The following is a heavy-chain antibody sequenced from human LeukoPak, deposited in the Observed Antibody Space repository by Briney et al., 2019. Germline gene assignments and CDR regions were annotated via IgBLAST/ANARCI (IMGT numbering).Heavy chain of an antibody. Sequence: PRRSLRFSCAASGFTSTRYSMNGVRQAPAKGLEWVLSITRASRNISYADSVRGRFTISRDNDKSSLYLQVNSLRAEDTAVYYCARHGYCSSTSCYGYVDYWGQGTLVTASS. CDR2: ITRASRNI. CDR1: GFTSTRYS. D-gene: IGHD2-2*01. V-gene: IGHV3-21*01. J-gene: IGHJ4*02. CDR3: ARHGYCSSTSCYGYVDY.